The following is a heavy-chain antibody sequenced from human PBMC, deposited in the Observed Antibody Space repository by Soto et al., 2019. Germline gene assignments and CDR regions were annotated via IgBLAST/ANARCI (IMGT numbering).Heavy chain of an antibody. J-gene: IGHJ5*02. Sequence: GGSLRLSCAASRVTFSTYAMNWVRHAPGKGLEWVSAISGSGASTYYADSVKGRFTISRDNAKNSLYLQMNSLRAEDTAVYYCARGRTTRFDPWGQGTLVTVSS. CDR1: RVTFSTYA. CDR3: ARGRTTRFDP. V-gene: IGHV3-23*01. CDR2: ISGSGAST.